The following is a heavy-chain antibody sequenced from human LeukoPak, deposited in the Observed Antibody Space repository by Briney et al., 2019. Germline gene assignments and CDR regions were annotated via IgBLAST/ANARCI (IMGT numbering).Heavy chain of an antibody. V-gene: IGHV3-53*01. CDR1: GFSVTNNY. J-gene: IGHJ4*02. D-gene: IGHD5-24*01. CDR3: ARGDGYNFFDY. CDR2: FYVGGAT. Sequence: GGSLRLSCAVSGFSVTNNYMSWVRQAPGXGLEWVSVFYVGGATYYADSVQGRFTISRDNSENTLYLQMKSLRAEDTAVYYCARGDGYNFFDYWGQGTLVTVSS.